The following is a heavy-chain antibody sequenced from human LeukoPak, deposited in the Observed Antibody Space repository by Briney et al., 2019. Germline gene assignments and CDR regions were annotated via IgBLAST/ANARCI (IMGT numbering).Heavy chain of an antibody. CDR1: GFTFSSYS. Sequence: GGSLRLSCAASGFTFSSYSMNWVRQAPGKGLEWVSSIASISGDIYYADSLKGRFTISRDNAKNSLYLQMNTLRAEDTAVYYCARSTTSRLSASDIWGQGTMVTVSS. CDR2: IASISGDI. J-gene: IGHJ3*02. CDR3: ARSTTSRLSASDI. D-gene: IGHD2-2*01. V-gene: IGHV3-21*01.